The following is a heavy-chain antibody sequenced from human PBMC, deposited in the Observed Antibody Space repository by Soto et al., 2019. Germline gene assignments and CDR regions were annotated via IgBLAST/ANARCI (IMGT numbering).Heavy chain of an antibody. CDR3: ARGEAYYYDSSGTWDY. J-gene: IGHJ4*02. Sequence: QVQLQESGPGLVKPSQTLSLTCTVSGGSISSGDYYWSWIRQPPGKGLEWIGYIYYSGTTYYNPSNKSRLTISVDTSKTQCSLKLSSVTAADTAVYYCARGEAYYYDSSGTWDYWGQGTLVTVSS. CDR1: GGSISSGDYY. D-gene: IGHD3-22*01. V-gene: IGHV4-30-4*01. CDR2: IYYSGTT.